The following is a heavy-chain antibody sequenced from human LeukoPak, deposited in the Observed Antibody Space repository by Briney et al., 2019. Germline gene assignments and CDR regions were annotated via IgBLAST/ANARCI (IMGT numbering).Heavy chain of an antibody. CDR2: INSDGSST. J-gene: IGHJ4*02. Sequence: GGSLRLSCAASGFTFSSYWMHWVRQAPGKGLVWVSHINSDGSSTNYADSVKGRFTISRDNAKNTLYLQMNSLRAEDTAVYYCAREGGYSGSHFDYWGQGTLVTVSS. CDR3: AREGGYSGSHFDY. V-gene: IGHV3-74*01. D-gene: IGHD5-12*01. CDR1: GFTFSSYW.